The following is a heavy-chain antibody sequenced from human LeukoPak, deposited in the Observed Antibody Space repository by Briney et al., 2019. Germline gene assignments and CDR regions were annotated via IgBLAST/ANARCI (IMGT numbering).Heavy chain of an antibody. CDR2: ISGSGDST. J-gene: IGHJ6*02. CDR1: GFTFSSSA. Sequence: PGGSLRLSCAASGFTFSSSAMSWVRQAPGKGLEWVSGISGSGDSTYYADSVKGRFTISRDNSKNTLFLQMNSLRAEDTAVYYCAKDRGYEVGMDVWGQGTTVTVSS. CDR3: AKDRGYEVGMDV. D-gene: IGHD6-13*01. V-gene: IGHV3-23*01.